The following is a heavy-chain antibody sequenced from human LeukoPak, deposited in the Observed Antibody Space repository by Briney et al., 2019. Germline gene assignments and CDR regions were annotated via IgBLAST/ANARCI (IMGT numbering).Heavy chain of an antibody. CDR1: GYTFTSYG. Sequence: ASVKVSCKASGYTFTSYGISWVRQAPGQGLEWMGWISAYNGNTNYAQKLQGRVTMTTDTSTSTAYMELRGLRSDDTAVYYCARDMYYYDSSGYYMWDYWGQGTLVTVSS. D-gene: IGHD3-22*01. CDR2: ISAYNGNT. J-gene: IGHJ4*02. CDR3: ARDMYYYDSSGYYMWDY. V-gene: IGHV1-18*01.